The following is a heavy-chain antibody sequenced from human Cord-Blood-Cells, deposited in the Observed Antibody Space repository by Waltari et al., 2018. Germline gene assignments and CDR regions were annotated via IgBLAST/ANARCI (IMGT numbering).Heavy chain of an antibody. CDR2: IYHSGST. V-gene: IGHV4-38-2*01. D-gene: IGHD6-6*01. Sequence: QVQLQESGPGLVKPSETLSLTCAVSGYSISSGYYWGRIRQPPGKGLEWIGSIYHSGSTYYNPSLKSRVTISVDTSKNQFSLKLSSVTAADTAVYYCARAKGFSSSSFNWFDPWGQGTLVTVSS. CDR1: GYSISSGYY. CDR3: ARAKGFSSSSFNWFDP. J-gene: IGHJ5*02.